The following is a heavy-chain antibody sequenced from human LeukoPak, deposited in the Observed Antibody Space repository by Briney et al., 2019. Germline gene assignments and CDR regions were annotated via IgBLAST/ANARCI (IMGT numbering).Heavy chain of an antibody. CDR2: ISWNSDTV. D-gene: IGHD3-22*01. CDR3: ARERYYDSSGGPPYMDV. CDR1: GFTFDDYA. V-gene: IGHV3-9*01. J-gene: IGHJ6*03. Sequence: SLRLSCAASGFTFDDYAMHWVRQAPGKGLEWVSSISWNSDTVAYADSVKGRFIISRDNAENSLYLQMNSLRAEDTAVYYCARERYYDSSGGPPYMDVWGKGTTVTVSS.